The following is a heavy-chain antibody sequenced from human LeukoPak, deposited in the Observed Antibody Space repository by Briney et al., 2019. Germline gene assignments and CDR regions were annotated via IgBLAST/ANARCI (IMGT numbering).Heavy chain of an antibody. CDR2: ISYDGSNK. J-gene: IGHJ3*02. CDR3: AREGYSSSPDAFDI. D-gene: IGHD6-13*01. Sequence: GGSLRLSCAASGFTFSSYAMHWVRQAPGKGLEWVAVISYDGSNKYYADSVKGRFTISRDNSKNTLYLQMNSLRAEDTAVYYCAREGYSSSPDAFDIWGQGTMVTVSS. CDR1: GFTFSSYA. V-gene: IGHV3-30*04.